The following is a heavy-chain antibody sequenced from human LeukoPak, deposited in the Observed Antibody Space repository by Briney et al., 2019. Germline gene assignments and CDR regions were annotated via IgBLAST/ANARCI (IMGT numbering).Heavy chain of an antibody. V-gene: IGHV1-24*01. CDR2: FDPEDGET. J-gene: IGHJ1*01. Sequence: ASVKVSCKVSGYTLTELSMHWVRQAPGKGLEWMGGFDPEDGETIYAQKFQGRVTMTEDTSTDTAYMELSSLRSEDTAVYYCATEYDILTGYYSRPKYFQHWGQGTLVTVSS. D-gene: IGHD3-9*01. CDR3: ATEYDILTGYYSRPKYFQH. CDR1: GYTLTELS.